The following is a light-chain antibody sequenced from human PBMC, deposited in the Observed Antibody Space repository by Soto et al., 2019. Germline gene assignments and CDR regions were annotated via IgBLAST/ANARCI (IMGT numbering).Light chain of an antibody. CDR2: GAS. V-gene: IGKV3-15*01. CDR1: QSVNRN. CDR3: QQRSNWPYT. J-gene: IGKJ2*01. Sequence: EKVMTQSPATLSVSPGESATLSCRASQSVNRNLAWYQQKPGQTPRLLIYGASTRAAGVPVRFSGSGSGTDFNLTISSLQSEDFAIYYCQQRSNWPYTFGQGTKLEIK.